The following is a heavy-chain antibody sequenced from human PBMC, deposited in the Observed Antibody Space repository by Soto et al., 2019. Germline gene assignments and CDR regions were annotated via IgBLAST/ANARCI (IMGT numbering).Heavy chain of an antibody. CDR1: GFTFSSYW. V-gene: IGHV3-7*05. J-gene: IGHJ1*01. D-gene: IGHD1-26*01. CDR3: ARGELYVPQEYFQH. CDR2: IKQDGSEK. Sequence: GGSLRLSCAASGFTFSSYWMSWVRQAPGKGLEWVANIKQDGSEKYYVDSVKGRFTISRDNAKNSLYLQMNSLRAEDTAVYYCARGELYVPQEYFQHGGQGTLVTVSS.